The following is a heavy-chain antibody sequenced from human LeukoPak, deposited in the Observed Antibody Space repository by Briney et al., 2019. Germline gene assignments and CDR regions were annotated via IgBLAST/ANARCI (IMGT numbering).Heavy chain of an antibody. J-gene: IGHJ6*03. CDR1: GYTFSSYS. CDR3: AKERVVADSRVYELGYYYYMDV. V-gene: IGHV3-21*01. Sequence: PGGSLRLSCAASGYTFSSYSMNWVRQAPGKGLEWVSSISRSGSRYYTDSVKGRFTISRDNSKNTLYLQMNSLRPEDTAVYFCAKERVVADSRVYELGYYYYMDVWGKGTTVTISS. D-gene: IGHD3-22*01. CDR2: ISRSGSR.